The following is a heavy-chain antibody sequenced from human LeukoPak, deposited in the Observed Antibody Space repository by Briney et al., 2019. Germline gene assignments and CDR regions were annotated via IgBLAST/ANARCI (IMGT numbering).Heavy chain of an antibody. V-gene: IGHV1-3*01. CDR2: INAGNGNT. J-gene: IGHJ3*02. Sequence: EVSCKASGGTFSSYAISWVRQAPGQRLEWMGWINAGNGNTKYSQKFQGRVTITRDTSASTAYMELSSLRSEDTAVYFCARVGATPYGFDIWGQGTMVTVSS. CDR3: ARVGATPYGFDI. D-gene: IGHD1-26*01. CDR1: GGTFSSYA.